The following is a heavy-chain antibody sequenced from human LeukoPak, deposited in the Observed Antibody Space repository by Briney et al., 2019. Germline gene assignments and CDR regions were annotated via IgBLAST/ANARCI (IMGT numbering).Heavy chain of an antibody. CDR1: GFTLKTYW. CDR2: INQDGSEK. Sequence: PGGSLRLSCAASGFTLKTYWMSWVRQAPGKGLEWVANINQDGSEKYYVDSVKDRFTISRDNDKNSLYLQMNSLRAEDTAVYYCARERYCSSGNCYSDYWGQGTLVTVSS. J-gene: IGHJ4*02. CDR3: ARERYCSSGNCYSDY. V-gene: IGHV3-7*01. D-gene: IGHD2-15*01.